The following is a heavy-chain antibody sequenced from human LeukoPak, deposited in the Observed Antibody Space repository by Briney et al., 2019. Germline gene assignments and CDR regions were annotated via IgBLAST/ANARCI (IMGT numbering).Heavy chain of an antibody. J-gene: IGHJ4*02. CDR3: AKSGGGTTKNKYYFDY. CDR1: GFTFSTYA. D-gene: IGHD3-10*01. Sequence: PGGSLRLSCAASGFTFSTYAMSWVRQAPGKGLEWVSSIGGSGSSTYYADSVKDQFTISRDSSKNTIYLQMNSLRAEDTAVFYCAKSGGGTTKNKYYFDYWGQGTLVTVSS. CDR2: IGGSGSST. V-gene: IGHV3-23*01.